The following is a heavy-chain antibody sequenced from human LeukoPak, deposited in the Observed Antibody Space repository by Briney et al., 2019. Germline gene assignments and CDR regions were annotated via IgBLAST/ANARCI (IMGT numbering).Heavy chain of an antibody. CDR2: IWYDGSNK. CDR1: GFTFSSYG. CDR3: ARDLVAVAGTNYYYYGMDV. V-gene: IGHV3-33*01. J-gene: IGHJ6*02. Sequence: GGSLRLSCAASGFTFSSYGMHWVRQAPGKGLEWVAVIWYDGSNKYYADSVKGQFTISRDNSKNTLYLQMNSLRAEDTAVYYCARDLVAVAGTNYYYYGMDVWGQGTTVTVSS. D-gene: IGHD6-19*01.